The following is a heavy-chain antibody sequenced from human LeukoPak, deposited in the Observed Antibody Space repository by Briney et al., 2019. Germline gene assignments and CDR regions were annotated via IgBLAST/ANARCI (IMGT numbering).Heavy chain of an antibody. CDR1: GYTFTSYD. J-gene: IGHJ1*01. CDR3: ARSYDILTGYYIDAAEYFQH. V-gene: IGHV1-8*01. CDR2: MNPNSGNT. Sequence: ASVKVSCKASGYTFTSYDINWVRQATGQGLEWMGWMNPNSGNTGYAQKFQGRVTMTRNTSISTAYMELSSLRSEDTAVYYCARSYDILTGYYIDAAEYFQHWGQGTLVTVSS. D-gene: IGHD3-9*01.